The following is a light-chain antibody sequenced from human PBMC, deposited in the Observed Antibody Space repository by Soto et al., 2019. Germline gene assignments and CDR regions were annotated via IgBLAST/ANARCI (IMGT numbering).Light chain of an antibody. CDR2: AAS. Sequence: DIQMTQSPSSLSASVGDRVTITCRASQGISTYLAWYQQKPGKVPKLLIYAASTLQSGGPSRFSGSGSGTDFTLTISSLQPEDVATYYCQKYNRAPWTVGQGTKVEIK. J-gene: IGKJ1*01. CDR3: QKYNRAPWT. CDR1: QGISTY. V-gene: IGKV1-27*01.